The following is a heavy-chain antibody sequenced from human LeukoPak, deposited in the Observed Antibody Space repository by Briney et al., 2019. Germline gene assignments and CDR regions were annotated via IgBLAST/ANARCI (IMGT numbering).Heavy chain of an antibody. CDR3: ARRRYYDGSGYLE. CDR1: GDSVSRSDSY. J-gene: IGHJ1*01. V-gene: IGHV4-39*01. CDR2: IYCSGRT. Sequence: PSETLSLTCSVSGDSVSRSDSYWDWIRPPPGKGLEWIGTIYCSGRTYYSPSLNSRATMSVDPSNNQSSLTLRPVTAADTAVYYCARRRYYDGSGYLEWGQGTLLSVSS. D-gene: IGHD3-22*01.